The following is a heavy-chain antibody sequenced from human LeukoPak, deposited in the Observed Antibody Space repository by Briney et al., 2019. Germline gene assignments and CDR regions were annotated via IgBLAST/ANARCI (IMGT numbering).Heavy chain of an antibody. CDR2: ISYDGSNK. J-gene: IGHJ6*02. Sequence: GGPLRLSCAASGFTFSSYGMHWVRQAPGKGLEWVAVISYDGSNKYYADSVKGRFTISRDNSKNTLYLQMNSLRAEDTAVYYCAKESIQLWLNPYYYGMDVWGQGTTVTVSS. CDR3: AKESIQLWLNPYYYGMDV. CDR1: GFTFSSYG. V-gene: IGHV3-30*18. D-gene: IGHD5-18*01.